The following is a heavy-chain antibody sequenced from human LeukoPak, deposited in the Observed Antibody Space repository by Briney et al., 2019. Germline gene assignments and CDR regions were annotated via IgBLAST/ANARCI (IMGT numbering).Heavy chain of an antibody. CDR2: INWNGGST. CDR3: ARLRYNDFWSGSWKFYYYMDV. V-gene: IGHV3-20*04. D-gene: IGHD3-3*01. CDR1: GFTFDDYG. Sequence: GGSLRLSCAASGFTFDDYGMSWVRQAPGKGLEWVSGINWNGGSTGYADSVKGRFTISRDNAKNSLYLQMNSLRAEDTAIYYCARLRYNDFWSGSWKFYYYMDVWGKGTTVTVSS. J-gene: IGHJ6*03.